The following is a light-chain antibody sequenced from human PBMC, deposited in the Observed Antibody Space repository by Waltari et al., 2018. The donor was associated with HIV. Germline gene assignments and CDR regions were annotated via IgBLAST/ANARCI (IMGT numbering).Light chain of an antibody. CDR3: QQRHSFPPT. CDR1: QYIGHF. Sequence: EIVLTQSPATLSLSPGERATLSCRASQYIGHFLVWYQQKPGQAPRLVVYDASKRASGVRTRFTGSWSGTDFTLTIDNLEPEDFALYFCQQRHSFPPTFGGGSKVE. CDR2: DAS. J-gene: IGKJ4*01. V-gene: IGKV3-11*01.